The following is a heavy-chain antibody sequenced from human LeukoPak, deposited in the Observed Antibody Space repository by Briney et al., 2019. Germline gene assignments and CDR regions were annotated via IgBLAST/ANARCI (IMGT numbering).Heavy chain of an antibody. Sequence: PGGSLRLSCAASGFTFSTYFMSWVRQAPGKGLEWVANLHPDGSHQYYVDSVKGRFTISRDNAKNSLYLQMNSLRAEDTAVYYCARDYYDSSGHDYWGQGTLVTVSS. CDR3: ARDYYDSSGHDY. D-gene: IGHD3-22*01. CDR1: GFTFSTYF. CDR2: LHPDGSHQ. V-gene: IGHV3-7*01. J-gene: IGHJ4*02.